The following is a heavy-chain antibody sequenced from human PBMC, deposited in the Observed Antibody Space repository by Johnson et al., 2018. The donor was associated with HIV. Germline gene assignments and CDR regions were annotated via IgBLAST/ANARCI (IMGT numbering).Heavy chain of an antibody. CDR2: IKTDGSNT. CDR3: ARGALGSFDI. CDR1: GFTFSSYD. J-gene: IGHJ3*02. Sequence: VQLVESGGGLKQPGGSLRLSCAASGFTFSSYDMHWVRQAPGKGLMWVSNIKTDGSNTNYADSVKGRFTISRDNAKNTVYLQMDSLRDEDMAVYYCARGALGSFDIWGQGTMVTVSS. V-gene: IGHV3-74*02. D-gene: IGHD3-10*01.